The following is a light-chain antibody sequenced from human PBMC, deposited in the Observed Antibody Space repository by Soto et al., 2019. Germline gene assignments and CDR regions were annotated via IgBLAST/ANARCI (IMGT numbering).Light chain of an antibody. J-gene: IGKJ4*01. Sequence: EIVMTQSPATLSVSPGERATLSCRASQSVSSNLAWYQQKPXQAPRLLIYGASTRATGIPARFSGSGSGTEFTLTISSLQSEDFAVYYCQQYNNWPPLTFGGGTKVEIK. CDR2: GAS. V-gene: IGKV3-15*01. CDR3: QQYNNWPPLT. CDR1: QSVSSN.